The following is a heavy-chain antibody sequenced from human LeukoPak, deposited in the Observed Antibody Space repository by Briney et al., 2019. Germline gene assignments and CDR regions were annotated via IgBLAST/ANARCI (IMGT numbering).Heavy chain of an antibody. J-gene: IGHJ1*01. CDR3: ARDSIVAADYFQH. D-gene: IGHD1-26*01. CDR2: INPSGGGT. CDR1: GYAVTSCY. V-gene: IGHV1-46*01. Sequence: ASVTVSCKGSGYAVTSCYMHWVRQAPRPGLEWMGIINPSGGGTSYAQKFQGRVTMSRDTSTSTVYMELSSLRSEDTAVYYCARDSIVAADYFQHWGQGTLVTVSS.